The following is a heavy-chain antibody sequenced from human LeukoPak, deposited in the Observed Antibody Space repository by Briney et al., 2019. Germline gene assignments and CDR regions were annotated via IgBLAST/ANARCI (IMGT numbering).Heavy chain of an antibody. CDR1: GGSNSSYY. Sequence: PSETLSLTCTVSGGSNSSYYWSWIRQPAGKGLEWIGRIYTSGSTNYNPSLKSRVTMSVDTSKNQFSLKLSSVTAADTAVYYCASEVWSGYYNWFDPWGQGTLVTVSS. CDR3: ASEVWSGYYNWFDP. V-gene: IGHV4-4*07. J-gene: IGHJ5*02. CDR2: IYTSGST. D-gene: IGHD3-3*01.